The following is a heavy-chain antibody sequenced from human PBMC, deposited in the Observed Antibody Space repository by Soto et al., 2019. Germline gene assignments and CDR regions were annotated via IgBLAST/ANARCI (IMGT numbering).Heavy chain of an antibody. J-gene: IGHJ4*02. CDR3: ARLVPSVYYGSSGYPGTFDY. V-gene: IGHV4-39*01. CDR1: GGSISSSSYY. CDR2: IYYSGST. Sequence: SETLSLTCTVSGGSISSSSYYWGWIRQPPGKGLEWIGSIYYSGSTYYNPSLKSRVTISVDTSKNQFSLKLSSVTAADTAVYYCARLVPSVYYGSSGYPGTFDYWGQGTLVTGSS. D-gene: IGHD3-22*01.